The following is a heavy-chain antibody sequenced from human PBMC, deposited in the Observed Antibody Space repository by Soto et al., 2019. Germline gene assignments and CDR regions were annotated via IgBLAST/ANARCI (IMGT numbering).Heavy chain of an antibody. J-gene: IGHJ4*02. CDR2: IKTQSEGAST. CDR3: TTGSYEGF. CDR1: GFSFSSAW. Sequence: EVQLVESGGGLVKPGESLRLSCAASGFSFSSAWMNWVRQAPGKGLEWVGRIKTQSEGASTQYPAPVKGRFSISRDDSKNMLSPQLTSLNFQDTAVYYCTTGSYEGFWGQGTLVTVSS. D-gene: IGHD5-12*01. V-gene: IGHV3-15*07.